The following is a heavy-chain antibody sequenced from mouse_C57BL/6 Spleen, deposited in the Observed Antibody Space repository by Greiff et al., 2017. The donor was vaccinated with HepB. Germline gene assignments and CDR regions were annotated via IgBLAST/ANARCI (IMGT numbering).Heavy chain of an antibody. CDR2: IDPETGGT. Sequence: VQVVESGAELVRPGASVTLSCKASGYTFTDYEMHWVKQTPVHGLEWIGAIDPETGGTAYNQKFKGKAILTADKSSSTAYMELRSLTSEDSAVYYCTRWEGFAYWGQGTLVTVSA. V-gene: IGHV1-15*01. CDR3: TRWEGFAY. D-gene: IGHD4-1*01. CDR1: GYTFTDYE. J-gene: IGHJ3*01.